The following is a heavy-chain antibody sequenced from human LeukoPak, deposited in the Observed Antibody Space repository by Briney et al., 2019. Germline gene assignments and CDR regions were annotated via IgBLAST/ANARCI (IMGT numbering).Heavy chain of an antibody. Sequence: GASVKVSCKASGYTFTSYGISWVRQAPGQGLEWMGWISAYNGNTNYAQKLQGRVTMTTDTSTSAAYMELRSLRSDDTAVYYCARDYDHHASSGWLDYYYYYKDVWGKGTTVTVSS. J-gene: IGHJ6*03. CDR3: ARDYDHHASSGWLDYYYYYKDV. CDR1: GYTFTSYG. D-gene: IGHD6-19*01. V-gene: IGHV1-18*01. CDR2: ISAYNGNT.